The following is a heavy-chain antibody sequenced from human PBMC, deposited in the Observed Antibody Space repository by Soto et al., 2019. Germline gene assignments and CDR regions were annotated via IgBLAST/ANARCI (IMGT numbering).Heavy chain of an antibody. CDR1: GVSVSSCSDY. D-gene: IGHD5-18*01. Sequence: SETLSLTCTVSGVSVSSCSDYWSWIRQPPGKGLEWIGHIYNSESTNYNPSLKSRVTISADTSKSQFSLKLTSMTAADTAVYFCARVKGYAYGYDPRYYFDYWGQGTVVT. CDR2: IYNSEST. J-gene: IGHJ4*02. CDR3: ARVKGYAYGYDPRYYFDY. V-gene: IGHV4-61*01.